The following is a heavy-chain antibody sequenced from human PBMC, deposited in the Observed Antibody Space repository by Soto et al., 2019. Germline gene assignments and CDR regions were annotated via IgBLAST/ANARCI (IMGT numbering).Heavy chain of an antibody. V-gene: IGHV4-4*02. CDR3: ARARATIAAAAIFDC. D-gene: IGHD6-13*01. J-gene: IGHJ4*02. CDR2: VYRTGST. CDR1: GGSISTSNW. Sequence: QVQLQESGPGLVKPSGTLSLTCAVSGGSISTSNWWSWVRQPPGKGLEWIGEVYRTGSTNYNPSLESRLTXSXAXSXXPCSLKLTSVPAAATAVYYCARARATIAAAAIFDCWGQGTLVTVSS.